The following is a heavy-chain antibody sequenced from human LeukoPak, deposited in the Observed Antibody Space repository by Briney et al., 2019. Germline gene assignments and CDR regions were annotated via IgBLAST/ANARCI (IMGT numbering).Heavy chain of an antibody. J-gene: IGHJ4*02. Sequence: PSETLSLTCAVYGGSFSGYYWSWIRQPPGKGLEWIGEINHSGSTNYNPSLKSRVTISVDTSKNQFSLKLSSVTAADTAVYYCARAGGSSSYRYYFDYWGQGTLVTVSS. CDR2: INHSGST. V-gene: IGHV4-34*01. CDR3: ARAGGSSSYRYYFDY. CDR1: GGSFSGYY. D-gene: IGHD3-22*01.